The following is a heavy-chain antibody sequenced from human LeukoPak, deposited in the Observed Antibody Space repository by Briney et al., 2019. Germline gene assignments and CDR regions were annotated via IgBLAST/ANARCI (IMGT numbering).Heavy chain of an antibody. D-gene: IGHD3-22*01. CDR1: GGSISSYY. CDR2: IYTSGST. CDR3: ARHGWRPSSEEYYYDSSGHAFDI. J-gene: IGHJ3*02. Sequence: SETLSLTCTVPGGSISSYYWSWIRQPPGKGLEWIGYIYTSGSTNYNPSLKSRVTISVDTSKNQFSLKLSSVTAADTAVYYCARHGWRPSSEEYYYDSSGHAFDIWGQGTMVTVSS. V-gene: IGHV4-4*09.